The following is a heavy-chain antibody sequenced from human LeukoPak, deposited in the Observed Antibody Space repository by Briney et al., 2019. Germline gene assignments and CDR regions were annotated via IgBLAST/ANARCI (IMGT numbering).Heavy chain of an antibody. J-gene: IGHJ5*02. CDR3: AKGLTAAGTGWFDP. CDR2: IYSGGST. D-gene: IGHD6-13*01. CDR1: GFTVSSNY. Sequence: PGGSLRLSCAASGFTVSSNYMSWVRQAPGKGLEWVSVIYSGGSTYYADSVKGRFTISRDNSKNTLYLQMNSLRAEDTAVYYCAKGLTAAGTGWFDPWGQGTLVTVSS. V-gene: IGHV3-53*01.